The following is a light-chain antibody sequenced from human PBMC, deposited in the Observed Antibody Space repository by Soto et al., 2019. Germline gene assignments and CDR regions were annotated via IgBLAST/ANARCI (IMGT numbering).Light chain of an antibody. CDR1: SSNIGSET. CDR3: AAWDDSLKGWV. J-gene: IGLJ3*02. V-gene: IGLV1-44*01. Sequence: QSVLTQPPSASGTPGQMVTISCSGSSSNIGSETVNWYQQVPGTAPELLIYANNQRPSGVPDRFSVSKSGTSASLAIGGLQSEDEADYYCAAWDDSLKGWVFGGGTKLTVL. CDR2: ANN.